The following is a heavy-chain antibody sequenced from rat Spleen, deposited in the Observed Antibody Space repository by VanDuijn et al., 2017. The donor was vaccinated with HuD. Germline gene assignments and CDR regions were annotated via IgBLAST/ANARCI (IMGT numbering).Heavy chain of an antibody. CDR3: ARQGGYNSYFDY. V-gene: IGHV5-29*01. CDR1: GFTFSNFD. D-gene: IGHD1-4*01. J-gene: IGHJ2*01. CDR2: ISYDGRRI. Sequence: EVQLVESGGGLVRPGGSLKLSCSVSGFTFSNFDMAWVRQAPTKGLEWVSSISYDGRRIYYRDSVKGRFTITRDNAKSTLYLQMDSLRSEDTATYYCARQGGYNSYFDYWGQGVMVTVSS.